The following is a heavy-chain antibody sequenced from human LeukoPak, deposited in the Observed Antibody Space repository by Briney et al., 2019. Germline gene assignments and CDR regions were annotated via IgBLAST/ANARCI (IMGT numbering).Heavy chain of an antibody. CDR2: ISGFGGST. D-gene: IGHD6-13*01. J-gene: IGHJ4*02. CDR3: ARRSGSSWSSFDY. CDR1: GLTFNNYA. Sequence: GGSLRLSCAASGLTFNNYAMNWVRQAPGKGLEWVSGISGFGGSTYYAPSVKGRLTISRDNFGNMLYLHLDSLRVEDTAIYYCARRSGSSWSSFDYWGQGALVTVSS. V-gene: IGHV3-23*01.